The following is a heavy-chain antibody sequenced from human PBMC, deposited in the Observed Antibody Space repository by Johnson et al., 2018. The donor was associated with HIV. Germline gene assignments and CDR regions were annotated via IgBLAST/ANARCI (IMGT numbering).Heavy chain of an antibody. V-gene: IGHV3-66*01. D-gene: IGHD2-8*01. CDR3: ARLGLTDAFDI. Sequence: VQLVESGGGLVQPGGSLRLSCAASGFTVSSNYMSWVRQAPGKGLEWVSVIYSGGSPYYADSVKGRFTISRDNSKNTLYLQLNSLRAEDTAVYYCARLGLTDAFDIWGQGTMVTVSP. J-gene: IGHJ3*02. CDR1: GFTVSSNY. CDR2: IYSGGSP.